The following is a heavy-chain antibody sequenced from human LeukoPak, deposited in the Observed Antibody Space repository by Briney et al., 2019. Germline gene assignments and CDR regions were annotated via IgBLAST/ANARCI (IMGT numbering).Heavy chain of an antibody. CDR3: ARVFGYYYYYLDV. J-gene: IGHJ6*03. CDR1: GGSLSGYR. Sequence: SETLSLTCEVYGGSLSGYRWTWIRQPPGKGLEWIGEVDHSGSTTYTSSLEGRVTITADNSKNQFSLSLTSVTAADTAVYYCARVFGYYYYYLDVRGKGTTVTVSS. V-gene: IGHV4-34*01. CDR2: VDHSGST. D-gene: IGHD3-10*01.